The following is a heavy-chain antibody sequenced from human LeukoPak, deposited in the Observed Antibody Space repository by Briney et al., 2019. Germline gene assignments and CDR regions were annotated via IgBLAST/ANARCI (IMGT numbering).Heavy chain of an antibody. Sequence: GXSLRLSCAASGFTFSSHAMAWVRQAPGKGVEWVSAIGGLGSSTYYGDSVKGRFTISRDNSKNTVYLQMDSLRVEDTAVYYCARDPGVVAFHYFDFWGQGTLITVSS. CDR3: ARDPGVVAFHYFDF. D-gene: IGHD3-3*01. J-gene: IGHJ4*02. V-gene: IGHV3-23*01. CDR1: GFTFSSHA. CDR2: IGGLGSST.